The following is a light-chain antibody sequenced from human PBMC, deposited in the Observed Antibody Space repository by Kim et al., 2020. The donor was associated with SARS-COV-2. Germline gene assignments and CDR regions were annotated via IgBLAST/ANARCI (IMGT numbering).Light chain of an antibody. CDR2: QAS. Sequence: ASVGDRVTITCRASQSFSRALAWYQQKPGKAPKLLIYQASSLESWVPSRFSGSGSGTEFTLTITSLQPDDFATYYCQHYNGYPLTFGGGTKVDIK. V-gene: IGKV1-5*03. CDR1: QSFSRA. J-gene: IGKJ4*01. CDR3: QHYNGYPLT.